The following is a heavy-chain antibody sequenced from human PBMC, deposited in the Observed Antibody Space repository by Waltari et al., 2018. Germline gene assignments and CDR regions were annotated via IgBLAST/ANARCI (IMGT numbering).Heavy chain of an antibody. CDR1: GSTIRNYW. V-gene: IGHV3-7*01. D-gene: IGHD3-22*01. CDR2: IMTDGREE. Sequence: EVQLVESGGGLVQPGGSLRRCCAASGSTIRNYWMSWVRQAPGKGPEWVANIMTDGREEYYVDSVRGRFTISRDNAKNSLYLQMNSLRPEDTAVYYCVRDQWFAFDIWGQGTMVTVSS. CDR3: VRDQWFAFDI. J-gene: IGHJ3*02.